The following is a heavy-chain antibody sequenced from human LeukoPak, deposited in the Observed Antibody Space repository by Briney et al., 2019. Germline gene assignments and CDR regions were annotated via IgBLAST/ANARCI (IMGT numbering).Heavy chain of an antibody. Sequence: GGALRLSCAASGFVLSDYGMHWVRQAPGKGLEWVAFVRNDGSNEYYVGSVKGRFTISRDKSKNTLYLQMNSLRAEDTAVYSCAKESDSGYHSEGPKNWGLGTLVTVSS. CDR2: VRNDGSNE. J-gene: IGHJ4*02. D-gene: IGHD5-12*01. CDR3: AKESDSGYHSEGPKN. V-gene: IGHV3-30*02. CDR1: GFVLSDYG.